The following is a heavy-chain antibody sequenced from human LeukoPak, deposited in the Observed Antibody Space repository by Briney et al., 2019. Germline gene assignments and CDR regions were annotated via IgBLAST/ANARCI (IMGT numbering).Heavy chain of an antibody. CDR1: GYTFTSYG. D-gene: IGHD6-13*01. Sequence: ASVKVSCKASGYTFTSYGISWVRQAPGQGLEWMGWISAYNGNTNYAQKLQGRVTMTTDTSTSTAYMELRSLRSDDTAVYYCARGLPIAAAVPHNSYGMDVWGQGTTVTVSS. CDR2: ISAYNGNT. CDR3: ARGLPIAAAVPHNSYGMDV. J-gene: IGHJ6*02. V-gene: IGHV1-18*01.